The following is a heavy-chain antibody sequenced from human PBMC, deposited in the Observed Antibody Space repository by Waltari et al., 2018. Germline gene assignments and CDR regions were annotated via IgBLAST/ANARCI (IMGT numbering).Heavy chain of an antibody. V-gene: IGHV3-53*01. CDR3: ARTFLFRYFDY. J-gene: IGHJ4*02. D-gene: IGHD3-10*01. CDR2: SYSGGST. CDR1: GFTVSSNY. Sequence: EVQLVESGGGLIQPGGSLRLSCAASGFTVSSNYMSWVRQAPGKGLEWVSVSYSGGSTYYADSVKGRFTISRDNSKNTLYLQMNSLRAEDTAVYYCARTFLFRYFDYWGQGTLVTVSS.